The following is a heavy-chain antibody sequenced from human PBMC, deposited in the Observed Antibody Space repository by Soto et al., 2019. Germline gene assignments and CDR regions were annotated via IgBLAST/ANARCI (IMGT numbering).Heavy chain of an antibody. Sequence: QVQLQQWGAGLLKPSETLSLTRAVYGGSFSGYYWSWIRQPPGKGLEWIGEINHSGSTNYNPSLKSRVTISVDTSKNQFSLNLSSVTAADTAVYYCARENSSGSYYYYYMDVWGKGTTVTVSS. CDR3: ARENSSGSYYYYYMDV. CDR1: GGSFSGYY. V-gene: IGHV4-34*01. D-gene: IGHD6-19*01. CDR2: INHSGST. J-gene: IGHJ6*03.